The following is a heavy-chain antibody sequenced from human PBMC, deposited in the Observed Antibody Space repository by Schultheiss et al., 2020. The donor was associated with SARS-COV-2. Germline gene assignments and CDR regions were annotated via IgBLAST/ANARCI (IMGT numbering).Heavy chain of an antibody. CDR3: AGAGDDYFGSGSPLSFAY. V-gene: IGHV4-30-4*01. Sequence: SQTLSLTCTVSGGSISSGDYYWSWIRQPPGKGLEWIGYIYYSGSTKYNPSLRSRVTLSVDTSKNQFSLKLTSVTAADTAVYYCAGAGDDYFGSGSPLSFAYWGQGTLVTVSS. CDR1: GGSISSGDYY. D-gene: IGHD3-10*01. J-gene: IGHJ4*02. CDR2: IYYSGST.